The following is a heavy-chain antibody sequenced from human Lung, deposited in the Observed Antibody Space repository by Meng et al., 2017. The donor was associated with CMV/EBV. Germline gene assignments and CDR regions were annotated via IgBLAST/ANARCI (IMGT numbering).Heavy chain of an antibody. Sequence: SVXVSXKASGGTFSSYTVNWVRQAPGQGLEWMGRIIPMFGATNYTQKFQGRVTITTDESTSTAYMELSSLRSEDTAVYYCAREPEATYPEYDGYYFDYWGQGTLVTVPS. CDR3: AREPEATYPEYDGYYFDY. J-gene: IGHJ4*02. D-gene: IGHD3-16*01. CDR1: GGTFSSYT. CDR2: IIPMFGAT. V-gene: IGHV1-69*05.